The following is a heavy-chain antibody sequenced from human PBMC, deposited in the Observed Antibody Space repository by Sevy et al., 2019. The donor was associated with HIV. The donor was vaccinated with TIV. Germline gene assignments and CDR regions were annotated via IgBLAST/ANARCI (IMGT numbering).Heavy chain of an antibody. V-gene: IGHV3-15*07. Sequence: GGSLRLSCAASDFTFNNAWMNWVRQAPGKGLEWVGRIKSKIDGGTTDYAAPVKGRFIISRDDSKNMLYLQMNSLKTEDTAVYYCTPSPGYTSGWFWYYFDNWGQGTLVIVSS. J-gene: IGHJ4*02. CDR2: IKSKIDGGTT. CDR3: TPSPGYTSGWFWYYFDN. D-gene: IGHD6-19*01. CDR1: DFTFNNAW.